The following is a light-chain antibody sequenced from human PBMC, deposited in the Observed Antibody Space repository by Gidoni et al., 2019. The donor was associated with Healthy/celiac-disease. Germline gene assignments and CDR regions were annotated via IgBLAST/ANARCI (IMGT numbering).Light chain of an antibody. Sequence: DFQITLSPSSLSASVGDRVTITCQSSQDISNYLNWYQQKTGKAPKLLIYDEANLETGVPSRLSGSGAGTDYTITISSLQDEDIATYYCQQYDNILKYTFGQGTKLEIK. V-gene: IGKV1-33*01. CDR1: QDISNY. CDR3: QQYDNILKYT. CDR2: DEA. J-gene: IGKJ2*01.